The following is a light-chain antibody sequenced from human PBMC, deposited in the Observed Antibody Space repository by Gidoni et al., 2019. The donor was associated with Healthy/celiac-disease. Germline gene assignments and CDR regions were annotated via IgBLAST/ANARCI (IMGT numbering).Light chain of an antibody. CDR3: QQYNSYPYT. CDR1: QSISSW. J-gene: IGKJ2*01. Sequence: DIQMTQSPSTLSASVGDRVTSTCRASQSISSWLAWYQPKPGKVPTRLSYKSSSLESGVPSRFSGIVSGTEFTLTISSLQPADFATDYCQQYNSYPYTFGQGTKLEIK. V-gene: IGKV1-5*03. CDR2: KSS.